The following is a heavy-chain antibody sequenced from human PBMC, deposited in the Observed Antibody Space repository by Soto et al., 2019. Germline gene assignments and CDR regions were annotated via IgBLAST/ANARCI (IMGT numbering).Heavy chain of an antibody. D-gene: IGHD3-22*01. CDR2: INHSGST. V-gene: IGHV4-34*01. Sequence: PSETLSLTCAVYGGSFSGYYWSWIRQPPGKGLEWIGEINHSGSTNYNPSLKSRVTISVDTSKNQFSLKLSSVTAADTAVYYCARGKRYYDSSGYYYGQDSWFDPWCQGTRVTVSS. CDR3: ARGKRYYDSSGYYYGQDSWFDP. CDR1: GGSFSGYY. J-gene: IGHJ5*02.